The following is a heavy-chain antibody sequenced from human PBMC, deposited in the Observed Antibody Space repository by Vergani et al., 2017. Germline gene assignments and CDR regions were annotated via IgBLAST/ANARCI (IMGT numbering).Heavy chain of an antibody. D-gene: IGHD1-26*01. CDR3: ARDRPQWGYDL. CDR2: IYYSGST. J-gene: IGHJ5*02. V-gene: IGHV4-59*01. CDR1: GGSISSYY. Sequence: QVQLQESGPGLVKPSETLSLTCTVSGGSISSYYWSWIRQPPGKGLEWIGYIYYSGSTNYNPSLKSRVTISVDTSKNQFSLKLSSVTAADTAVYYCARDRPQWGYDLWAQGTLVTVSS.